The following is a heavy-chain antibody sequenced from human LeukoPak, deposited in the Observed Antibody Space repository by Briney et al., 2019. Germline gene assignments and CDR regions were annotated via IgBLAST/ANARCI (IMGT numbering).Heavy chain of an antibody. D-gene: IGHD5-18*01. V-gene: IGHV3-23*01. J-gene: IGHJ4*02. CDR3: GKEMTSMVTVEY. Sequence: GGSLRLSCVASGFTFSTSAMSWVRRAPGKGLEWVSAISGSGGKTYYADSVKGRFTISRDNSQNTLYLYMNSLRADDTAVYYCGKEMTSMVTVEYWGQGTLVTVSS. CDR1: GFTFSTSA. CDR2: ISGSGGKT.